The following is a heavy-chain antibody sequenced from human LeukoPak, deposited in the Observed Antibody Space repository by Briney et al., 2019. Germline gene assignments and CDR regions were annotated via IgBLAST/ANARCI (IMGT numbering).Heavy chain of an antibody. D-gene: IGHD6-13*01. CDR1: GYTVTTYG. CDR3: ARCPVGSSWYIYYCYGMDV. J-gene: IGHJ6*02. V-gene: IGHV1-18*01. Sequence: ASVKVSCKASGYTVTTYGISWVRQAPGQGLEWMGWISAYNGNTKYAQKLQGRVTMTTDTSTSTAYMELRSLRSEDTPWYYCARCPVGSSWYIYYCYGMDVWGQGTTVTVSS. CDR2: ISAYNGNT.